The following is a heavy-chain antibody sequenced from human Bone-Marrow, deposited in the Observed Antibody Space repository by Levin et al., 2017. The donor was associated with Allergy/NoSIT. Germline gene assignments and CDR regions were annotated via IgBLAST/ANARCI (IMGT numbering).Heavy chain of an antibody. V-gene: IGHV4-59*01. Sequence: SETLSLTCTVSGGSINGYYWTWIRQPPGKGLEWIGYVYYTGSTNYNPSLNSRVTISLDTSKSQFSLKLSSVTTADTAVYYCARSTWGYAFDIWDQGTLVTVSS. CDR3: ARSTWGYAFDI. J-gene: IGHJ3*02. CDR1: GGSINGYY. CDR2: VYYTGST. D-gene: IGHD3-16*01.